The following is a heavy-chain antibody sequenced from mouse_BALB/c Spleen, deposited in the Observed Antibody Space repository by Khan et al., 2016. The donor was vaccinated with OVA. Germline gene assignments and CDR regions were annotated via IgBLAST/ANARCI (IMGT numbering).Heavy chain of an antibody. CDR2: IWGGGTT. D-gene: IGHD2-10*01. CDR3: AKPYYAHYYAMDY. CDR1: GFSLTDYG. V-gene: IGHV2-6-5*01. Sequence: QVQLQQSGPGLVAPSQSLSITCTVSGFSLTDYGVNWIRQPPGKGLEWLGLIWGGGTTYYNSALKSRLSISKDNSKSQVFLKMNSLQTDDTAMYYCAKPYYAHYYAMDYWGQGTSVTVSS. J-gene: IGHJ4*01.